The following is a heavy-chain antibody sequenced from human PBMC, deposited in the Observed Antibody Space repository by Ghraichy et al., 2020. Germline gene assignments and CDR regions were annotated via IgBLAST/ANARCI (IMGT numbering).Heavy chain of an antibody. Sequence: SETLSLTCTVSGGSISSSSYYWGWIRQPPGKGLEWIGSIYYSGSTYYNPSLKSLVTISVDTSKNQFSLKLSSVTAADTAVYYCARHRAYCGGDCYSVFDWFDPWGQGTLVTVSS. D-gene: IGHD2-21*02. CDR1: GGSISSSSYY. J-gene: IGHJ5*02. CDR2: IYYSGST. V-gene: IGHV4-39*01. CDR3: ARHRAYCGGDCYSVFDWFDP.